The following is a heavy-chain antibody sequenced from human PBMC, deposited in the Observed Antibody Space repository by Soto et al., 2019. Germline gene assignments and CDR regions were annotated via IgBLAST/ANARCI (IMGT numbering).Heavy chain of an antibody. CDR3: ARQGRGNTDHDACDI. J-gene: IGHJ3*02. Sequence: GESLKISCKGSGYSFTSYWIGWVRQMPGKGLEWMGIIYPGDSDTRYSPSFQGQVTISADKSISTAYLQWSSLKASDTAMYYCARQGRGNTDHDACDIWGQGRMFTVSS. D-gene: IGHD3-10*01. CDR1: GYSFTSYW. CDR2: IYPGDSDT. V-gene: IGHV5-51*01.